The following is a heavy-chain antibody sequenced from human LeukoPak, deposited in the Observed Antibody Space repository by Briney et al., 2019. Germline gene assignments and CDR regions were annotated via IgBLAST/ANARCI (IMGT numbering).Heavy chain of an antibody. D-gene: IGHD2-15*01. Sequence: GGSLRLSCAASGFTFSSYAMHWVRQAPGKGLEWVAVISYDGSNKYYADSVKGRFTISRDNSKNTLYLQMNSLRAEDTAVYYCARDIVVVVAARGYYYGMDVWGQGTTVTVSS. CDR1: GFTFSSYA. CDR2: ISYDGSNK. CDR3: ARDIVVVVAARGYYYGMDV. J-gene: IGHJ6*02. V-gene: IGHV3-30-3*01.